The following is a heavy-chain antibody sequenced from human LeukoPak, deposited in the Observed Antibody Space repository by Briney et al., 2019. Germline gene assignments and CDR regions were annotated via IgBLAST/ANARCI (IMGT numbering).Heavy chain of an antibody. J-gene: IGHJ4*02. D-gene: IGHD3-10*01. Sequence: KAGGSLRLSCVASGFTFSRHGMNWVRQAPGKGLEWVSGISPSGDIKYYVDSVKGRFTISRDNAKNSLYLQMNSLRAEDTAVYYCARGPLWFGELFTPFDYWGQGTLVTVSS. V-gene: IGHV3-21*01. CDR1: GFTFSRHG. CDR2: ISPSGDIK. CDR3: ARGPLWFGELFTPFDY.